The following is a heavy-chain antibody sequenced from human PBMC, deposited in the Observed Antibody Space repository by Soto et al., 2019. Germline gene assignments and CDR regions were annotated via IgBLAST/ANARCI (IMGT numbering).Heavy chain of an antibody. Sequence: QVQLQESGPGLVKPSQTLSLTCSVSGGSISSGAYYWNWIRQHPGKGLEWIGYIYYSGDTYYNPSLKSRVTISGDTSQNHFSLKLSSVTAADTAVYYCARSPYDTSGYYSYFDYWGQGTLVTVSS. D-gene: IGHD3-22*01. CDR2: IYYSGDT. V-gene: IGHV4-31*03. CDR1: GGSISSGAYY. CDR3: ARSPYDTSGYYSYFDY. J-gene: IGHJ4*02.